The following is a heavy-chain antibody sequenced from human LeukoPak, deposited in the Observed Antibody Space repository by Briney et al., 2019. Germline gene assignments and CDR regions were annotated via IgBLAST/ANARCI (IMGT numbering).Heavy chain of an antibody. D-gene: IGHD2-2*01. V-gene: IGHV3-23*01. J-gene: IGHJ4*02. CDR1: GFTFSSHA. CDR2: ISGSGGTT. CDR3: AREDSVVPAAIPFDY. Sequence: GGSLRLSCAASGFTFSSHAMSWVRQAPGKGLEWVSGISGSGGTTYYADSVKGRFTISRDNSKNTLYLQMNSLRAEDTAVYYCAREDSVVPAAIPFDYWGQGTLVTVSS.